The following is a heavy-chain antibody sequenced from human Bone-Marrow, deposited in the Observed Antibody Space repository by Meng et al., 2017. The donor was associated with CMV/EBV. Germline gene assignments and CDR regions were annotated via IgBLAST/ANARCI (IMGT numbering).Heavy chain of an antibody. D-gene: IGHD3-3*01. V-gene: IGHV3-21*01. Sequence: GESLKISCAASGFTVSSNYMSWVRQAPGKGLEWVSSISSSSSYIYYADSVKGRFTISRDNAKNSLYLQMNSLRAEDTAVYYCARGATIFGGAFDLWGQGTMVTVSS. CDR1: GFTVSSNY. J-gene: IGHJ3*01. CDR2: ISSSSSYI. CDR3: ARGATIFGGAFDL.